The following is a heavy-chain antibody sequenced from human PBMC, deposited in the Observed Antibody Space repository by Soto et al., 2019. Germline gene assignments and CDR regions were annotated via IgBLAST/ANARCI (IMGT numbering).Heavy chain of an antibody. J-gene: IGHJ1*01. CDR1: GGTFSSYA. CDR2: ISPIFGTA. V-gene: IGHV1-69*01. CDR3: ARDPGRWLPLAGWSDYFQH. D-gene: IGHD5-12*01. Sequence: QVQLVQSGAEAKKPGSSVKVSCKASGGTFSSYAISWVRQAPGQGLEWMGGISPIFGTANYAQKFQGRVTITADESTSTGYKELSSLRSEDTAVYYCARDPGRWLPLAGWSDYFQHWGQGTLVTVSS.